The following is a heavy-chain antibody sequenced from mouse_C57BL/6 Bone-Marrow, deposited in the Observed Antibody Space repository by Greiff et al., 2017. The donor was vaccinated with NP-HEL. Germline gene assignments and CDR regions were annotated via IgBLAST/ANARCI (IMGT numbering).Heavy chain of an antibody. CDR2: IWGGGST. Sequence: QVQLQQSGPGLVAPSQSLSITCTVSGFSLTSYGVDWVRQPPGKGLEWLGVIWGGGSTNYNSALMSRLSISTDNSKSQVFLKMNILQTDDTAMYYCAKRWLLPYYYAMDYWGQGTSVTVSS. J-gene: IGHJ4*01. CDR1: GFSLTSYG. CDR3: AKRWLLPYYYAMDY. D-gene: IGHD2-3*01. V-gene: IGHV2-9*01.